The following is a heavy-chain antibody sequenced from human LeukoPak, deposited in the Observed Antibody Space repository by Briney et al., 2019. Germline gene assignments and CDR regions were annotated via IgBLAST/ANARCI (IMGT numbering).Heavy chain of an antibody. Sequence: SETLSLTCTVSGGSISSYYWSWIRQPPGKGLEWIGYIYYSGSTYYNPSLKSRVTISVDTSKNQFSLKLSSVTAADTAVYYCARVSGDLLDYWGQGTLVTVSS. D-gene: IGHD4-17*01. CDR1: GGSISSYY. J-gene: IGHJ4*02. V-gene: IGHV4-30-4*08. CDR2: IYYSGST. CDR3: ARVSGDLLDY.